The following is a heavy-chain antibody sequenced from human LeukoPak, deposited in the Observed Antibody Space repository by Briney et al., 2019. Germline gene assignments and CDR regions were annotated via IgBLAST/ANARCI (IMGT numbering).Heavy chain of an antibody. V-gene: IGHV3-20*04. D-gene: IGHD3-22*01. CDR2: INWNGGST. CDR1: GFTFDDYG. CDR3: ARDLSGDYDSSEIDY. Sequence: GGSLRLSCAASGFTFDDYGMSWVRQAPGKGLEWVSGINWNGGSTGYADSVKGRFTISRDNAKNSMYLQMKSLRAEDTAVYYCARDLSGDYDSSEIDYWGQGTLVTVSS. J-gene: IGHJ4*02.